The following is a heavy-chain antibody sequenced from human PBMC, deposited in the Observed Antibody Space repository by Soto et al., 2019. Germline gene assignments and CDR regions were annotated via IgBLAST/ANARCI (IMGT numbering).Heavy chain of an antibody. Sequence: SLRLSCAASGFTFSSYGMHWVRQAPGKGLEWVAVISYDGSNKYYADSVKGRFTISRDNSKNTLYLQMNSLRAEDTAVYYCAKNSLGVGATGFDYWGQGTLVTVSS. CDR2: ISYDGSNK. CDR1: GFTFSSYG. J-gene: IGHJ4*02. V-gene: IGHV3-30*18. CDR3: AKNSLGVGATGFDY. D-gene: IGHD1-26*01.